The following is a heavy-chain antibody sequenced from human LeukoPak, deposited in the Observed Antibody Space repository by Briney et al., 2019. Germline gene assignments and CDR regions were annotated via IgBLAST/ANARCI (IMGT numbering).Heavy chain of an antibody. CDR1: GFTFSSYA. CDR3: AKDLYTFGTTPLDY. Sequence: TGGSLRLSWAASGFTFSSYAMSWVRQTAGKGLEWVSSISSSGGSTYYADSVKGRFTISRDYSKNTLYLQMNSLRAEDTAVYYCAKDLYTFGTTPLDYWGQGTLVTVS. CDR2: ISSSGGST. V-gene: IGHV3-23*01. J-gene: IGHJ4*02. D-gene: IGHD1-1*01.